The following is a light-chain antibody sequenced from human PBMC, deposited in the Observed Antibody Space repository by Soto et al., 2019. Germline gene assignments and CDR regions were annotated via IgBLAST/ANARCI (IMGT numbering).Light chain of an antibody. V-gene: IGLV2-8*01. CDR3: SSYAGSNNVV. CDR1: SSDLGGYNF. Sequence: QSALTQPPSASGSPGQSVTISCTGTSSDLGGYNFVSWCQQHPGKAPKLMIYEVNKRPSGVPDRFSGSKSGNTASLTVSGLQAEDEADYYCSSYAGSNNVVFGGGTQLTVL. J-gene: IGLJ2*01. CDR2: EVN.